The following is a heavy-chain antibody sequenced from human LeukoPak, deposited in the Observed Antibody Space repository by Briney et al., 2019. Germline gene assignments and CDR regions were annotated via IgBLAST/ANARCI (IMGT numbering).Heavy chain of an antibody. CDR3: AEKRYYYGSGSYSDY. D-gene: IGHD3-10*01. V-gene: IGHV3-23*01. Sequence: GGSLRLSCAASGFTFSSYAMSWVRQAPGKGLEWVSAISGSGGSTYYADSVKGRFTISRDNSKNTLYLQMNSLRAEDTAVYYCAEKRYYYGSGSYSDYWGQGTLVTVSS. CDR1: GFTFSSYA. CDR2: ISGSGGST. J-gene: IGHJ4*02.